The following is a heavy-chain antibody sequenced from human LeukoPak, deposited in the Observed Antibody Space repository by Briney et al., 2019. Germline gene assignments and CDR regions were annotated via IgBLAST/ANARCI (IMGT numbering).Heavy chain of an antibody. J-gene: IGHJ5*02. CDR2: ISYDGSNK. CDR3: ARDAHAKRILPTRWFDP. CDR1: GFTFSSYA. V-gene: IGHV3-30-3*01. Sequence: GGSLRLSCAASGFTFSSYAMHWVRQAPGQGLEWVAVISYDGSNKYYADSVKGRFTISRDNSKNTLYLQMNSLRAEDTAVYYCARDAHAKRILPTRWFDPWGQGTLVTVSS.